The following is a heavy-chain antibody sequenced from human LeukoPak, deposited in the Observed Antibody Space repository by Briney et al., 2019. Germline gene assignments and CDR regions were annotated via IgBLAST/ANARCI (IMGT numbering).Heavy chain of an antibody. Sequence: GGSLRISCTASGFTFSDYWMHWVRQAPGKGLVWVSRINSDGSRTNYADCVKGRFTISRDNAKNTVFLQMNSLRAEDAAVYYCARVITGSTYGQFDYWGQGALATVSS. CDR1: GFTFSDYW. J-gene: IGHJ4*02. D-gene: IGHD5-18*01. V-gene: IGHV3-74*01. CDR3: ARVITGSTYGQFDY. CDR2: INSDGSRT.